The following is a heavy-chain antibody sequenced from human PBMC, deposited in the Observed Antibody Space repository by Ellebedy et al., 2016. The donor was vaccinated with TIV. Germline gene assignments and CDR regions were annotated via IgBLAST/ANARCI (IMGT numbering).Heavy chain of an antibody. V-gene: IGHV4-39*01. Sequence: SETLSLTCTVSGGSISSSSYHWAWIRQPPGKGLEWIGSIYYGGNTSYNPSLKSRVSISVDTSKNQFYLKLSSVTAADTAVYYCARPVSSWYSGFDYWGQGDLVTVSS. J-gene: IGHJ4*02. CDR2: IYYGGNT. CDR1: GGSISSSSYH. D-gene: IGHD6-13*01. CDR3: ARPVSSWYSGFDY.